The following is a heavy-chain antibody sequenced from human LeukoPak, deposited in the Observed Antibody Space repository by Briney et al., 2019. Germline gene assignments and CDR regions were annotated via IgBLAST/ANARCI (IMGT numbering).Heavy chain of an antibody. CDR2: IYYSGST. J-gene: IGHJ4*02. CDR3: ARGHQLRDFWSGYSYYFDY. Sequence: SETLSLTCTVSGGSISSYYWSWIRQPPGKGLEWIGYIYYSGSTNYNPSLKSRVTISIDTSKNQFSLKLSSVTAADTAVYYCARGHQLRDFWSGYSYYFDYWGQGTLVTVSS. V-gene: IGHV4-59*01. CDR1: GGSISSYY. D-gene: IGHD3-3*01.